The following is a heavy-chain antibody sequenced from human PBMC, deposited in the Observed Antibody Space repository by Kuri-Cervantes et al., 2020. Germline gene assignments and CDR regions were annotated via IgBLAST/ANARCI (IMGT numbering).Heavy chain of an antibody. CDR3: VAGTRNHDLWSGYY. Sequence: GESLKISCAASGFTFSSYAMHWVRQAPGRGLEWVAVILHDVNNKFYADSVKGRFTISRDNSKNTLFLQMNRLRVEDTAVYFCVAGTRNHDLWSGYYWGPGTLVTVSS. V-gene: IGHV3-30*03. D-gene: IGHD3-3*01. J-gene: IGHJ4*02. CDR1: GFTFSSYA. CDR2: ILHDVNNK.